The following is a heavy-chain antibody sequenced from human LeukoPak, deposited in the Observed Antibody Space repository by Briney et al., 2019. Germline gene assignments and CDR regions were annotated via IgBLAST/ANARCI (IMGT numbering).Heavy chain of an antibody. Sequence: ASVKVSCKASGYTFTSYYMHWVRQAPGQGLEWMGWINANTGNPTYAQGPTGRSVFSLDTSVSTAYLQISSLKAEDTAVYYCARISYDSSGYGWFDPWGQGTLVTVSS. CDR2: INANTGNP. D-gene: IGHD3-22*01. CDR1: GYTFTSYY. V-gene: IGHV7-4-1*02. J-gene: IGHJ5*02. CDR3: ARISYDSSGYGWFDP.